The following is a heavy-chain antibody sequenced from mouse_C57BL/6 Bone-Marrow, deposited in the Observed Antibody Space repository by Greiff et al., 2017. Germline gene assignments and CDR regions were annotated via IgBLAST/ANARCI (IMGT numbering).Heavy chain of an antibody. J-gene: IGHJ2*01. V-gene: IGHV1-69*01. CDR1: GYTFTSYW. CDR2: IDPSDSYT. Sequence: QVQLQQPGAELVMPGASVKLSCKASGYTFTSYWMHWVKQRPGQGLEWIGEIDPSDSYTNYNPKFKGKSTLPVDKSSSTAYMQIRSLTSEDSAVYYCARERITTVVATPFDYWGQGTTLTVSS. D-gene: IGHD1-1*01. CDR3: ARERITTVVATPFDY.